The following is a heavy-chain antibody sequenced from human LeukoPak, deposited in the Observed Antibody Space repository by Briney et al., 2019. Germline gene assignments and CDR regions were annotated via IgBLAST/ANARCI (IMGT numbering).Heavy chain of an antibody. V-gene: IGHV4-30-4*01. J-gene: IGHJ4*02. CDR3: AAPSRLTIFGRYFDY. CDR1: GGSISSGDYY. CDR2: IYYSGST. Sequence: SQTLSLTCTVSGGSISSGDYYWSWIRQPPGKGLEWIGYIYYSGSTYYNPSLKSRVTISVDTSKNQFSLKLSSVTAADTAVYYCAAPSRLTIFGRYFDYWGQGTLVTVSS. D-gene: IGHD3-9*01.